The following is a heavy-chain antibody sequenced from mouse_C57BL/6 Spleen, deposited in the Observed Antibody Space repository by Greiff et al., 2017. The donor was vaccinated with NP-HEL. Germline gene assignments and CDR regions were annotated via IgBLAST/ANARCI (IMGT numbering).Heavy chain of an antibody. CDR1: GFTFSSYG. CDR3: ASYGNWFAY. CDR2: ISSGGSYT. V-gene: IGHV5-6*01. D-gene: IGHD2-1*01. Sequence: EVKLMESGGDLVKPGGSLKLSCAASGFTFSSYGMSWVRQTPDKRLEWVATISSGGSYTYYPDSVKGRFTISRDNAKNTLYLQMSSLKSEDTAMYYCASYGNWFAYWGQGTLVTVSA. J-gene: IGHJ3*01.